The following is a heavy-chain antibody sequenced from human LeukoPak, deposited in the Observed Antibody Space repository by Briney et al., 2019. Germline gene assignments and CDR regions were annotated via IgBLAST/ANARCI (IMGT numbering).Heavy chain of an antibody. CDR1: GFTFSSYS. Sequence: GGSLRLSCAASGFTFSSYSMNWVRQAPGKGLEWVSAISGSGGSTYYADSVKGRFTISRDNSKNTLYLQMNSLRAEDTAVYYCAKDLGYNFYYMDVWGKGTTVTVSS. V-gene: IGHV3-23*01. J-gene: IGHJ6*03. CDR2: ISGSGGST. CDR3: AKDLGYNFYYMDV. D-gene: IGHD1-26*01.